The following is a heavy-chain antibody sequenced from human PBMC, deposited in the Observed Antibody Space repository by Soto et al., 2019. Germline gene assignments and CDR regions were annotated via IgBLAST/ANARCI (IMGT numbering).Heavy chain of an antibody. Sequence: QVQLQESGPGLVRPSETLSLTCIVSGDSISPYYWSWLRQPPGQGLEWIGYIHYSGTTNYNPSLKRRVTISVDRSKNHFSLKLTSVTVADTAVYYCARHPPVIDYDDWYFDFWGRGTLVTVSS. CDR3: ARHPPVIDYDDWYFDF. D-gene: IGHD4-17*01. V-gene: IGHV4-59*08. CDR1: GDSISPYY. J-gene: IGHJ2*01. CDR2: IHYSGTT.